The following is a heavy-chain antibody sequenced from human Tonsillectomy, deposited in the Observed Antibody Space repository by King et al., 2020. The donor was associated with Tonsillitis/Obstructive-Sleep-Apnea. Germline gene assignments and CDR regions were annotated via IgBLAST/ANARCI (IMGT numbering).Heavy chain of an antibody. CDR3: ASIAVAGTWGY. D-gene: IGHD6-19*01. J-gene: IGHJ4*02. CDR2: ISYDGSNK. Sequence: VQLVESGGGVVQPGRSLRLSCAASGFTFSSYAMHWVRQAPGKGLEWVAVISYDGSNKYYADSVKGRFTISRDNSKNTLYLQMNSLRAEDTAVYYCASIAVAGTWGYWGQGTLVTVSS. V-gene: IGHV3-30*04. CDR1: GFTFSSYA.